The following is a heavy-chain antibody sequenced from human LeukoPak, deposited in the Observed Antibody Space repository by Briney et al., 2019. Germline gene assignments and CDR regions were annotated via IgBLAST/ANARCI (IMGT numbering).Heavy chain of an antibody. J-gene: IGHJ5*02. CDR2: IWFDGKNE. CDR3: ARGPPWEVTAAGHNWFDP. CDR1: GFTFSSYG. V-gene: IGHV3-33*01. Sequence: GGSLRLSCAASGFTFSSYGMHWVRQAPGKGLEWVADIWFDGKNEHFADSVKGRFTISRDNSKNTMYLQINSLRAEDTAVYYCARGPPWEVTAAGHNWFDPWGQGTLVTVSS. D-gene: IGHD6-13*01.